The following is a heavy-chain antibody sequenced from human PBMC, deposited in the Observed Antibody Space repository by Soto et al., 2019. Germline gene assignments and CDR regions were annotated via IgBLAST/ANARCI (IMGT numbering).Heavy chain of an antibody. V-gene: IGHV3-23*01. CDR1: GFTFSSYA. Sequence: EVQLLESGGGLVQPGGSLRLSCAASGFTFSSYAMSWVRQAPGKGLEWVSAISGSCGSTYYADSVKGRFTISRYNSKNTLYLQMNSLRAEDTAVYYCAKENGYSSSWFEFDYWGQGTLVTVSS. D-gene: IGHD6-13*01. J-gene: IGHJ4*02. CDR3: AKENGYSSSWFEFDY. CDR2: ISGSCGST.